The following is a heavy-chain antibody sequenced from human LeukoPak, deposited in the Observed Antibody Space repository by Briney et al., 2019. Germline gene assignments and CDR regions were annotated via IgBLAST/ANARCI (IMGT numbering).Heavy chain of an antibody. Sequence: GGSLRLSCAASGFTFSNYAMTWVRQAPGKGLEWVSAISGSGGSTYYADSVKGRFTISRDNSKNTLYLQMNSLIAEDTAVYYCAKDIVVVVAATFDYWGQGTLVTVSS. D-gene: IGHD2-15*01. CDR3: AKDIVVVVAATFDY. V-gene: IGHV3-23*01. J-gene: IGHJ4*02. CDR2: ISGSGGST. CDR1: GFTFSNYA.